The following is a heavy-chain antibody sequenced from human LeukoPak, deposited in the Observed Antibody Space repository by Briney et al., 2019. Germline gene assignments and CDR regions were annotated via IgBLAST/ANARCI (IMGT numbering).Heavy chain of an antibody. Sequence: SETLSLTCTVSGGSISGYYWSWIRQPPGKGLEWIGEINHSGSTNYNPSLKSRVTISVDTSKNQFSLKLSSVTAADTAVYYCARGLMTTVTYYYYYGMDVWGQGTTVTVSS. V-gene: IGHV4-34*01. J-gene: IGHJ6*02. D-gene: IGHD4-17*01. CDR1: GGSISGYY. CDR2: INHSGST. CDR3: ARGLMTTVTYYYYYGMDV.